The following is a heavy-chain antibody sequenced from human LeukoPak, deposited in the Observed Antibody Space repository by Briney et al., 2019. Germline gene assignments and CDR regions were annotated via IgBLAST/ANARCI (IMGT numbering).Heavy chain of an antibody. D-gene: IGHD1-14*01. CDR1: GYTFTIYT. J-gene: IGHJ3*01. CDR2: ISVGRGDS. V-gene: IGHV1-3*03. Sequence: ASVTVSCKASGYTFTIYTIHWVRQAPGQSLEWMGWISVGRGDSKCSQEFQGRVTLTRDTSATTAYLEVSSLRPEDMAVNYCARERGIRDAFDFWGQGTMVTVSS. CDR3: ARERGIRDAFDF.